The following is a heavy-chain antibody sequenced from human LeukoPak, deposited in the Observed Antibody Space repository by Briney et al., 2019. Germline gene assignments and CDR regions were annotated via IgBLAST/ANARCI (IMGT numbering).Heavy chain of an antibody. J-gene: IGHJ4*02. V-gene: IGHV3-7*01. CDR1: GFTLSSYW. CDR3: ARSPITIFGVGRGYFDY. Sequence: GGSLRLSCAASGFTLSSYWMSWVRQAPGKGLEWVANIKQDGSEKYYVDSVKGRFTISRDNAKNSLYLQMNSLRAEDTAVYYCARSPITIFGVGRGYFDYWGQGTLVTVSS. CDR2: IKQDGSEK. D-gene: IGHD3-3*01.